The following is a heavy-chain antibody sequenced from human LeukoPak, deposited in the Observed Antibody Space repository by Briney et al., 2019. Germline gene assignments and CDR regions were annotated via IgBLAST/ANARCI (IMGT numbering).Heavy chain of an antibody. J-gene: IGHJ4*02. V-gene: IGHV4-4*07. CDR3: ARGKRGYSYGAAGYFDY. CDR2: IYSTGST. CDR1: GGSISSYY. Sequence: PSETLSLTCTVSGGSISSYYWSWIRQPAGKGLEWIGRIYSTGSTNYNPSLKSRVTMSVDTSKNQFSLKLSSVTAADTAVYYCARGKRGYSYGAAGYFDYWGQGTLVTVSS. D-gene: IGHD5-18*01.